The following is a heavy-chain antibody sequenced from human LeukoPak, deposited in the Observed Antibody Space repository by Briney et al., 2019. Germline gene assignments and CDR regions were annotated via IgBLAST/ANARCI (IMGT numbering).Heavy chain of an antibody. V-gene: IGHV4-59*08. D-gene: IGHD3-22*01. CDR3: ARNYYDSSGYYFWFDP. CDR2: IYYSGST. J-gene: IGHJ5*02. CDR1: GDSTSSYY. Sequence: SETLSLTCTVSGDSTSSYYWSWIRQPPGKGLEWIGYIYYSGSTNYNPSLKSRVTISVDTSKDQFSLKLSSVTAADTAVYYCARNYYDSSGYYFWFDPWGQGTLVTVSS.